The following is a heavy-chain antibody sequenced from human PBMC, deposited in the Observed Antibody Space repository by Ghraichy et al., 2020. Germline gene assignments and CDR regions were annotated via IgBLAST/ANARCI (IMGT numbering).Heavy chain of an antibody. V-gene: IGHV3-7*01. D-gene: IGHD2-2*02. Sequence: GGSLRLSCAASGFTFSSYWMSWVRQAPGKGLEWVANIKQDGSEKYYVDSVKGRFTISRDNAKNSLYLQMNSLRAEDTAVYYCARDHRYCSSTSCYTNWFDPWGQGTLVTVSS. J-gene: IGHJ5*02. CDR1: GFTFSSYW. CDR2: IKQDGSEK. CDR3: ARDHRYCSSTSCYTNWFDP.